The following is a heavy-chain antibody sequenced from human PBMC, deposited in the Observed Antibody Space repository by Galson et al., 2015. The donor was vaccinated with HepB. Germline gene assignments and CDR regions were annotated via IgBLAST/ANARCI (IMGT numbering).Heavy chain of an antibody. Sequence: SLTCTVSGGSISSGDYYWSWIRQPPGKGLEWIGYIYYSGSTYYNPSLKSRVTISVDTSKNQFSLKLSSVTAADTAVYYCARDTHDYSNHPGWFDPWGQGTLVTVSS. CDR3: ARDTHDYSNHPGWFDP. V-gene: IGHV4-30-4*01. CDR1: GGSISSGDYY. CDR2: IYYSGST. J-gene: IGHJ5*02. D-gene: IGHD4-11*01.